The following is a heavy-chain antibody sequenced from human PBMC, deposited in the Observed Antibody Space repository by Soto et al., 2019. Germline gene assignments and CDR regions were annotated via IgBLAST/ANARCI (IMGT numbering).Heavy chain of an antibody. J-gene: IGHJ4*02. CDR1: GGTFSIYA. Sequence: QVQLVQSGAEVKKPGSSVKVSCKASGGTFSIYAIIWVRQAPGQGLEWMGGIIPIFGTANYAQKFQGRVTITADESTSTAYLELSCLRSEDTAVYYCALSVVVVAANYIVYWGQGTLVTVAS. V-gene: IGHV1-69*01. D-gene: IGHD2-15*01. CDR2: IIPIFGTA. CDR3: ALSVVVVAANYIVY.